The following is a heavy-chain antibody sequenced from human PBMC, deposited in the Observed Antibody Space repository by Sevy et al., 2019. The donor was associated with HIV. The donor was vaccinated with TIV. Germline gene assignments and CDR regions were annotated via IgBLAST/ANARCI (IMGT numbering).Heavy chain of an antibody. D-gene: IGHD2-2*01. Sequence: SETLSLTCAVSGGSISSSNWWSWVRQPPGKGLEWIGEIYRSGSTNYNPSLKSRVTISVDKSKNQFSLKLGSVTAAATAVYYCARVGGGYCSSTSCYLGPWFDPWGQGTLVTVSS. CDR1: GGSISSSNW. V-gene: IGHV4-4*02. J-gene: IGHJ5*02. CDR2: IYRSGST. CDR3: ARVGGGYCSSTSCYLGPWFDP.